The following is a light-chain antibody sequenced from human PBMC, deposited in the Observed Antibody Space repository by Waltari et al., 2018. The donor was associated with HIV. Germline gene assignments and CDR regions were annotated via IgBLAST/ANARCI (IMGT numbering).Light chain of an antibody. J-gene: IGLJ3*02. CDR1: SFDIYGYNF. CDR2: EVS. Sequence: QSALTQPASVSGSPGQSITISCTGTSFDIYGYNFVSWFQHHPGKAPKVIIYEVSNRPSGAASRFSGAKSGNTASLTISGLQPEDEAEYFCISYISSSSPVFGGGTKLTVL. CDR3: ISYISSSSPV. V-gene: IGLV2-14*01.